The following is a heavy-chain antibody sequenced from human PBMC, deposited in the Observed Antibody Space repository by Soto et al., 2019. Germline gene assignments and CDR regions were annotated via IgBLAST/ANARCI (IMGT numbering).Heavy chain of an antibody. CDR1: GFTFSNAW. Sequence: EVQLVESGGGLVKPGGSLRLSCAASGFTFSNAWMSWVRQAPGKGLEWVGRIKSKTDGGTTDYAAPVKGRFTISRDDSKNTLYLQMNSLKTEDTAVYYCTTDRAYSSGWYNYYYYGMDVWGQGTTVTVSS. CDR3: TTDRAYSSGWYNYYYYGMDV. J-gene: IGHJ6*02. D-gene: IGHD6-19*01. V-gene: IGHV3-15*01. CDR2: IKSKTDGGTT.